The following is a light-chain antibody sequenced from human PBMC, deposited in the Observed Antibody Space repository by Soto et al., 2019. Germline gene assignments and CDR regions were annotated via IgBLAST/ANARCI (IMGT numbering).Light chain of an antibody. Sequence: EIVLTQSPGTLSLSPVERATLSCSASQSVSSSYLAWYQQKPGQAPRLLIYGASSRATGIPDRFSGSGSGTDFTLTISRLEPEDFAVYYCQQYGSYPWTFGQGTKVDI. CDR3: QQYGSYPWT. CDR2: GAS. CDR1: QSVSSSY. J-gene: IGKJ1*01. V-gene: IGKV3-20*01.